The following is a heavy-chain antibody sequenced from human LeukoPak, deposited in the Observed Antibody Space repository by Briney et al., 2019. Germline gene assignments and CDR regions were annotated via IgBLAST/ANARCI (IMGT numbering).Heavy chain of an antibody. CDR1: GFTFSSYE. Sequence: GGSLRLSCAASGFTFSSYEMNWVRQAPGKGLGWVSYISSSGSTIYYADSVKGRFTIPRDNTKNSLYLQMNSLRAEDTAVYYCVRGGDIVATLTDFDYWGQGTLVTVSS. J-gene: IGHJ4*02. D-gene: IGHD5-12*01. CDR2: ISSSGSTI. V-gene: IGHV3-48*03. CDR3: VRGGDIVATLTDFDY.